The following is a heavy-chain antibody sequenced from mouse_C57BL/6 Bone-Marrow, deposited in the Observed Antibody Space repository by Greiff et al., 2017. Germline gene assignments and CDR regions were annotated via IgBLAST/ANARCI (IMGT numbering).Heavy chain of an antibody. CDR2: IHPNSGST. CDR1: GYTFTSYW. Sequence: VQLQQPGAELVKPGASVKLSCKASGYTFTSYWMHWVKQRPGQGLEWIGMIHPNSGSTNYNEKFKSKATLTVDKSSSTAYMQLSSLTSEDSEVYYCAIRQQATRYFDYWGQGTTLTVSS. V-gene: IGHV1-64*01. CDR3: AIRQQATRYFDY. D-gene: IGHD3-2*02. J-gene: IGHJ2*01.